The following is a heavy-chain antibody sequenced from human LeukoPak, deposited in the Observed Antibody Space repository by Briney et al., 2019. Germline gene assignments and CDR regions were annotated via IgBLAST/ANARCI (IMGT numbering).Heavy chain of an antibody. CDR3: AKAGDSTYYYP. CDR2: ISGNSGFI. V-gene: IGHV3-23*01. Sequence: GGSLRLSCAASGFTFSNSAMSWVRQAPGKGPEWVSAISGNSGFIFYADSVKGRFTISRDNSKNTLYLQMSSLRVEDTAVYHCAKAGDSTYYYPWGQGTLVTVSS. J-gene: IGHJ5*02. D-gene: IGHD3-22*01. CDR1: GFTFSNSA.